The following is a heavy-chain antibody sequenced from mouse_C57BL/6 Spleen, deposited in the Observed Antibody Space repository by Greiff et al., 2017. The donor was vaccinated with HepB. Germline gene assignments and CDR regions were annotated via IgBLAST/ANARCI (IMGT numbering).Heavy chain of an antibody. CDR3: ANGNSSYYFDY. V-gene: IGHV1-82*01. CDR2: IYPGDGDT. Sequence: VQLKESGPELVKPGASVKISCKASGYAFSSSWMNWVKQRPGKGLEWIGRIYPGDGDTNYNGKFKGKATLTADKSSSTAYMQLSSLTSEDSAVYFCANGNSSYYFDYWGQGTTLTVSS. J-gene: IGHJ2*01. D-gene: IGHD2-1*01. CDR1: GYAFSSSW.